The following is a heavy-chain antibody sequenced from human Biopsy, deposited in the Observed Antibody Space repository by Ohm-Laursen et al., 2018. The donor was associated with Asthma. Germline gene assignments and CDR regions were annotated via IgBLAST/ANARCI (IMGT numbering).Heavy chain of an antibody. CDR1: GFTFSSYS. J-gene: IGHJ4*02. D-gene: IGHD5-18*01. CDR3: ARFKRGYSYGYAGVFDY. V-gene: IGHV3-48*02. CDR2: ISSSSTI. Sequence: SLRLSCAASGFTFSSYSMNWVRQAPGKGLEWVSYISSSSTIYYADSVKGRFTISRDNAKNSLYLQMNSLRDEDTAVYYCARFKRGYSYGYAGVFDYWDQGTLVTVSS.